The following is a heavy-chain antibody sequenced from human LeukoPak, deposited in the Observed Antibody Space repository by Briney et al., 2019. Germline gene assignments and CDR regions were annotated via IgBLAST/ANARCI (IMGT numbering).Heavy chain of an antibody. D-gene: IGHD3-10*01. CDR1: GYTFTGYY. Sequence: ASVKVSCKASGYTFTGYYMRWVRQAPGQGLEWMGWINPNSGGTNYAQKFQGRVTMTRDTSISTAYMELSRLRSDDTAVYYCARDSGERGSGSYLIAYWGQGTLVSVSS. CDR3: ARDSGERGSGSYLIAY. V-gene: IGHV1-2*02. CDR2: INPNSGGT. J-gene: IGHJ4*02.